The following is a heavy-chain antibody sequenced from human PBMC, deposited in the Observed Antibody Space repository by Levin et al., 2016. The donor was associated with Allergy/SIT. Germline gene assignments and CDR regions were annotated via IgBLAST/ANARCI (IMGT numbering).Heavy chain of an antibody. J-gene: IGHJ4*02. V-gene: IGHV1-69*01. Sequence: WVRQAPGQGLEWMGGIIPIFGTANYAQKFQGRVTITADESTSTAYMELSSLRSEDTAVYYCARDLALGSGYFDYWGQGTLVTVSS. CDR3: ARDLALGSGYFDY. CDR2: IIPIFGTA. D-gene: IGHD2-15*01.